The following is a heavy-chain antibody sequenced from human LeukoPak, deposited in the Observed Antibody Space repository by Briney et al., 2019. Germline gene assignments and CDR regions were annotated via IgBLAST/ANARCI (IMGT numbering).Heavy chain of an antibody. J-gene: IGHJ4*02. CDR3: ARWDIRYRFDY. D-gene: IGHD3-9*01. V-gene: IGHV4-59*01. CDR2: IYYSGST. CDR1: GDSISSYY. Sequence: NPSETLSLTCTVSGDSISSYYWSWIRQPPGKGLEWIGYIYYSGSTNYNPSLKSRVTISVDTSKNQFSLKLSSVTAADTAVYYCARWDIRYRFDYWGQGTLVTVSS.